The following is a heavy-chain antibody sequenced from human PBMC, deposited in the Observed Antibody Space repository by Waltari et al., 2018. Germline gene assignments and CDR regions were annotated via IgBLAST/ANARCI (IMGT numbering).Heavy chain of an antibody. D-gene: IGHD5-12*01. V-gene: IGHV1-2*02. J-gene: IGHJ4*02. CDR3: ARGIGDGYNLGLFDY. CDR2: INPNSGGT. CDR1: GYTFTGYS. Sequence: QVQLVQSGAEVKKPGASVKVSCKASGYTFTGYSMHWVRQAPGQGLEWMGWINPNSGGTNYAQKFQGRVTMTRDTSISTAYMELSRLRSDDTAVYYCARGIGDGYNLGLFDYWGQGTLVTVSS.